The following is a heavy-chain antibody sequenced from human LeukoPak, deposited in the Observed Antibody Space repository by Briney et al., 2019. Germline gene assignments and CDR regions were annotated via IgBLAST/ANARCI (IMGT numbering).Heavy chain of an antibody. CDR3: AKLGVSGYFDY. D-gene: IGHD1-26*01. CDR1: GYTFTTYG. J-gene: IGHJ4*02. Sequence: ASVKVSCKASGYTFTTYGITWVRQAPGQGLEWTGWISAKNGNTNYAQKFQGRVTMTTDTSTSTAYMELRGLRSDDAAVYYCAKLGVSGYFDYWGQGSLVTVSS. V-gene: IGHV1-18*04. CDR2: ISAKNGNT.